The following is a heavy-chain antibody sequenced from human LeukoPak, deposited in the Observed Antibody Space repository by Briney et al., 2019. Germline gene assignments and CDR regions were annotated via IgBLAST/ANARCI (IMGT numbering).Heavy chain of an antibody. CDR1: GGSISSYY. V-gene: IGHV4-4*07. D-gene: IGHD6-13*01. Sequence: SETLSLTCTVSGGSISSYYWSWIRQPAGKGLEWIWRIYTSGSTNYNPSLKSRVTMSVDTSKNQFSLKLSSVTAADTAVYYCARVVLESSSSWYGSNWFDPWGQGTLVTVSS. CDR3: ARVVLESSSSWYGSNWFDP. J-gene: IGHJ5*02. CDR2: IYTSGST.